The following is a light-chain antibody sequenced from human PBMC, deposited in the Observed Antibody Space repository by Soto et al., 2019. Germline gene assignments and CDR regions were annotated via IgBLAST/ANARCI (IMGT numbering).Light chain of an antibody. J-gene: IGLJ1*01. CDR3: CSYATGSTYF. Sequence: QSVLTQPASVSGSPGQSITISCTGASSDVGSYNLVSWYQQHPGKAPQLMIFEVSKRPSGVSNRFSGSKSGNTASLTISGLKAEDEAEYYCCSYATGSTYFFGTGTKVTVL. CDR2: EVS. V-gene: IGLV2-23*02. CDR1: SSDVGSYNL.